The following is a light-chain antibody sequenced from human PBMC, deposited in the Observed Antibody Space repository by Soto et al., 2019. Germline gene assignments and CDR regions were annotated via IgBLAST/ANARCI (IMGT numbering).Light chain of an antibody. CDR2: GAS. V-gene: IGKV3-20*01. CDR3: QQYGSSPRIT. J-gene: IGKJ5*01. Sequence: EILLTQSPGTLSLSPGERATLSCRASQSVSSTSLAWYQQKPGQAPRLLIYGASTRATGIPDRFSGSGSGTDFTLTISRLEPEDFAVYYCQQYGSSPRITFGQGTRLEIK. CDR1: QSVSSTS.